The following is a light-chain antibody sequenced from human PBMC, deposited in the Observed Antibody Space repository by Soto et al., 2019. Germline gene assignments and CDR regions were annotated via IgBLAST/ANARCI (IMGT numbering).Light chain of an antibody. Sequence: DIQMTQSPSSLSASVGDRVTITCRASQSISSYLNWYQQKPGKAPELLIYAASSLQSGVPSRFSGSGSGTDFTLTISSLQPEDFATYYCQQSYSTPVTFGQGTKVDI. CDR3: QQSYSTPVT. J-gene: IGKJ1*01. CDR1: QSISSY. V-gene: IGKV1-39*01. CDR2: AAS.